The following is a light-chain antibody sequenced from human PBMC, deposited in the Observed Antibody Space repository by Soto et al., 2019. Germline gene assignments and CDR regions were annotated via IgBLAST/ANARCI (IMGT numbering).Light chain of an antibody. J-gene: IGLJ2*01. CDR1: SSDVGTYHY. Sequence: QSVLTQPASVSGSPGQSITISCTGTSSDVGTYHYVSWYQQHPGKAPKLMIYEVSNRPSGVSNRFSASKSGNTASLTISGLQAEDEADYYCSSYTSSSTRVFGGGTKLTVL. CDR3: SSYTSSSTRV. CDR2: EVS. V-gene: IGLV2-14*01.